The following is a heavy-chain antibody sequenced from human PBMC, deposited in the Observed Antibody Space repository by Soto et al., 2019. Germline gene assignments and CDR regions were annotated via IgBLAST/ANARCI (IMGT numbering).Heavy chain of an antibody. D-gene: IGHD3-9*01. Sequence: PSETLSLTCTVSGGSISSSSYYWGWIRQPPGKGLEWIGSIYYSGSTYYKPSLKSRVTISVDTSKNQFSLKLSSVTAADTAVYYCARFRYYDILTGYYFDYWGQGTLVTVS. CDR2: IYYSGST. V-gene: IGHV4-39*01. CDR3: ARFRYYDILTGYYFDY. J-gene: IGHJ4*02. CDR1: GGSISSSSYY.